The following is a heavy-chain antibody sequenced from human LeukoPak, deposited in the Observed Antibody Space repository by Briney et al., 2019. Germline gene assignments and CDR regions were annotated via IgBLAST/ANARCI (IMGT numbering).Heavy chain of an antibody. D-gene: IGHD1-26*01. Sequence: PSETLSLTCTVSGGSISSGYYWGWIRQPPGKGLEWIGSIYHSGSTYYNPSLKSRVTISVDTSKNQFSLKLSSVTAADTAVYYCARALVGATTLFDYWGQGTLVTVSS. CDR3: ARALVGATTLFDY. V-gene: IGHV4-38-2*02. J-gene: IGHJ4*02. CDR2: IYHSGST. CDR1: GGSISSGYY.